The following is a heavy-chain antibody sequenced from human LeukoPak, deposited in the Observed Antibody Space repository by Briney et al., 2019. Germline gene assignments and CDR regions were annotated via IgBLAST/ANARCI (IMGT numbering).Heavy chain of an antibody. J-gene: IGHJ4*02. CDR3: ARDVAYSSGWSNYFDY. Sequence: ASVKVSCKASGYTFTSYDINWVRQATGQGLEWMGWMNPNSDNTGYAQKFQGRVTMTRNTSINTAYMELSSLRSEDTAVYYCARDVAYSSGWSNYFDYWGQGTLVTVSS. CDR1: GYTFTSYD. CDR2: MNPNSDNT. D-gene: IGHD6-19*01. V-gene: IGHV1-8*01.